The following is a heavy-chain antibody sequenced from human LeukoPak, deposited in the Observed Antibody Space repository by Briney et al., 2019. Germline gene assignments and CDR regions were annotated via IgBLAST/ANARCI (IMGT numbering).Heavy chain of an antibody. CDR1: GGTFNNFA. J-gene: IGHJ4*02. Sequence: SVKVSCTASGGTFNNFASSWVRQAPGQGLEWVGGIIPMSGTANYAQKFQGRVTITADESTSTAYMELSSLRSEDTAIYYCASPVKYYDTWSGYLPFDYWGQGTLVTVSS. D-gene: IGHD3-3*01. V-gene: IGHV1-69*13. CDR2: IIPMSGTA. CDR3: ASPVKYYDTWSGYLPFDY.